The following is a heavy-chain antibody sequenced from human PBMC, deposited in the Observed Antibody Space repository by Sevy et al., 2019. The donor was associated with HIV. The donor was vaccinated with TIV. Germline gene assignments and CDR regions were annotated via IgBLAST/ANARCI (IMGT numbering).Heavy chain of an antibody. J-gene: IGHJ6*02. Sequence: ASVKVSCKASGYTFTGYYMHCVRQAPGQGLEWMGRINPNSGGTNYAQKFQGRVTMTRDTSISTAYMELSRLRSDDTAVYYCARDQRDSSSPIYYYYYYGMDVWGQGTTVTVSS. CDR2: INPNSGGT. D-gene: IGHD6-6*01. CDR1: GYTFTGYY. CDR3: ARDQRDSSSPIYYYYYYGMDV. V-gene: IGHV1-2*06.